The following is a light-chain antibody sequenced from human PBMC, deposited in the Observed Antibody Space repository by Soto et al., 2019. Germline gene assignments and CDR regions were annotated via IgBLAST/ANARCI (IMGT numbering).Light chain of an antibody. CDR3: QTWGTGIHVV. Sequence: QPVLTQSPSASASLGASVKLTCTLSSGHSSYAIAWHQQQPEKGPSYLMKLDSDGSHTKGDAIPDRFSGSSSGAERYLTISSLQSEDEADYYCQTWGTGIHVVFGGGSKLTVL. V-gene: IGLV4-69*01. CDR1: SGHSSYA. CDR2: LDSDGSH. J-gene: IGLJ2*01.